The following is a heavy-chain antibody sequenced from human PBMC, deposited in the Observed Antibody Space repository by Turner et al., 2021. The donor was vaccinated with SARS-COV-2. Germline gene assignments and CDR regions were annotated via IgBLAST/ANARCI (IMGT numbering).Heavy chain of an antibody. CDR2: MNAGSGDT. CDR3: ARYDYRLRQGFDV. CDR1: GYPFTSHD. D-gene: IGHD1-1*01. J-gene: IGHJ3*01. Sequence: QVQLVQSGAEVKTPGASVKVYCKASGYPFTSHDINWVRQATGQVPEWVGYMNAGSGDTGHARRFQGRVTLTRDTSINTAYMELSGLSFEDTAIYYCARYDYRLRQGFDVWGQGTKVIVSS. V-gene: IGHV1-8*01.